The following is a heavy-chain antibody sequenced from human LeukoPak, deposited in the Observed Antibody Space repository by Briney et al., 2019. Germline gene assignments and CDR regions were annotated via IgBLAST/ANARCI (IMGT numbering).Heavy chain of an antibody. CDR1: GFTFSSYS. Sequence: GGSLRLSCAASGFTFSSYSMTWVRQAPGKGLEWVSYISSSSSTIYYADSVKGRFTISRDNAKNSLYLQMNSLRGEDTAVYYCARDLSGSLDYWGQGTLVTVSS. D-gene: IGHD1-26*01. CDR3: ARDLSGSLDY. V-gene: IGHV3-48*01. J-gene: IGHJ4*02. CDR2: ISSSSSTI.